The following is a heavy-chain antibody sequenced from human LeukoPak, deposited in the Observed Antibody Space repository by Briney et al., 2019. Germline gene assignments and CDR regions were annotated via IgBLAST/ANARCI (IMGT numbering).Heavy chain of an antibody. Sequence: GGSLRLSCAASGFTFSHFWMSWVRQVPGRGPEWVANVNRDGSETYYLDSVKGRFTISKDSAKNSLYLQMNSLRAEDTALYHCARNNGMDVWGQGTTVIVSS. CDR3: ARNNGMDV. CDR1: GFTFSHFW. CDR2: VNRDGSET. V-gene: IGHV3-7*03. J-gene: IGHJ6*02.